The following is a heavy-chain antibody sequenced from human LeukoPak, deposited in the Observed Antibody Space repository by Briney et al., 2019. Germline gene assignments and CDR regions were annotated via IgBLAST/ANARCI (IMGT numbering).Heavy chain of an antibody. CDR3: ARVMAAIWPHDAFDI. D-gene: IGHD2-2*01. CDR2: IYHSGST. Sequence: SETLSLTCTVSGGSISSSSYYWGWIRQPPGKGLEWIGSIYHSGSTYYNPSLKSRVTISVDTSKNQFSLKLSSVTAADTAVYYCARVMAAIWPHDAFDIWGQGTMVTVSS. V-gene: IGHV4-39*07. J-gene: IGHJ3*02. CDR1: GGSISSSSYY.